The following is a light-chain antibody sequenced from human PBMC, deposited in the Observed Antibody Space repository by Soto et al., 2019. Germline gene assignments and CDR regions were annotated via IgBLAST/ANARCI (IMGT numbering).Light chain of an antibody. CDR2: DAS. CDR3: QQYDILPIT. Sequence: DIQMPQSPSTLSATAVDRVTITCRASQSISSWLAWYQHKPGKAPNLLIYDASNLEIGVPSRFSGSGSGTHFTFTISSLQTEDIGTYYCQQYDILPITFGRGTRLEIK. J-gene: IGKJ5*01. CDR1: QSISSW. V-gene: IGKV1-33*01.